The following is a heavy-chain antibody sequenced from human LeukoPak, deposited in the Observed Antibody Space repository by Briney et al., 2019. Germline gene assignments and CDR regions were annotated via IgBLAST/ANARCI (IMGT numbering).Heavy chain of an antibody. CDR3: ARRRTNIVVVPAAMLSYFDY. V-gene: IGHV4-34*01. CDR1: GGSFSDYY. CDR2: INHSGST. J-gene: IGHJ4*02. D-gene: IGHD2-2*01. Sequence: PSETLSLTCAVYGGSFSDYYWSWIRQPPGKGLEWIGEINHSGSTNYNPSLKSRVTISVDTSKNQFSLKLSSLTAADTAVYYCARRRTNIVVVPAAMLSYFDYWGQGTLVTVSS.